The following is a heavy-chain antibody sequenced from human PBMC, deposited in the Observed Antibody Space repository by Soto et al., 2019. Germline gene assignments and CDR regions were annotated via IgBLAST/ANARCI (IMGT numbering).Heavy chain of an antibody. D-gene: IGHD6-6*01. V-gene: IGHV6-1*01. Sequence: PSQTLSLTCAISGDSVSSNSAAWNWIRQSPSRGLEWLGRTYYRSKWYNDYAVSVKSRITINPDTSKNQFSLQLNSVTPEDTAVYYCARGSTSYSSSSGSFFDYWGHLTLVTVYS. J-gene: IGHJ4*01. CDR2: TYYRSKWYN. CDR3: ARGSTSYSSSSGSFFDY. CDR1: GDSVSSNSAA.